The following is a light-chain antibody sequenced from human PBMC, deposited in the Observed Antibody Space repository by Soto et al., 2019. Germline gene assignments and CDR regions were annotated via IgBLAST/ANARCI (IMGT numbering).Light chain of an antibody. CDR1: TGAVTSGHY. V-gene: IGLV7-46*01. Sequence: QAVVTQEPSLTVSPGGTVTLTCGSSTGAVTSGHYPYWFQQKPGQAPRTLIYDTNKKHSWTPARFSGSLLGGKAALTLSGAQPEDEAEYYCLRSYSGAPYVVFGGGTKLTVL. CDR3: LRSYSGAPYVV. CDR2: DTN. J-gene: IGLJ2*01.